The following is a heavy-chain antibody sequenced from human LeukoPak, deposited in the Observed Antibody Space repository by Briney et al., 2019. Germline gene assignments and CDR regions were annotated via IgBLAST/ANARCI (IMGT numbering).Heavy chain of an antibody. J-gene: IGHJ4*02. V-gene: IGHV1-24*01. Sequence: ASVKVSCKVSGYTLTDLSMHWVRQAPGKGLEWMGGFDPEDGETIYAQNFQGRVIMTEDTSTDTAYMEVRSLRSEDTAVYYCARDKGFVVVVAAGDYWGQGTLVTVSS. CDR3: ARDKGFVVVVAAGDY. CDR2: FDPEDGET. D-gene: IGHD2-15*01. CDR1: GYTLTDLS.